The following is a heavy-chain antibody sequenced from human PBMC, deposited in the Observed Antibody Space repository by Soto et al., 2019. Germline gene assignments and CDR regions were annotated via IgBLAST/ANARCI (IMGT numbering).Heavy chain of an antibody. CDR2: IYYSGST. D-gene: IGHD4-17*01. CDR1: GGSVSSGSYY. CDR3: ARGIDYGDYFDY. Sequence: QVQLQESGPGLVKPSETLSLTCTVSGGSVSSGSYYWSWIRQPPGKGLEGIGYIYYSGSTNYNPSPKSRVTISVDTSKNQFSLKLSSVTAADTAVYYCARGIDYGDYFDYWGQGTLVTVSS. J-gene: IGHJ4*02. V-gene: IGHV4-61*01.